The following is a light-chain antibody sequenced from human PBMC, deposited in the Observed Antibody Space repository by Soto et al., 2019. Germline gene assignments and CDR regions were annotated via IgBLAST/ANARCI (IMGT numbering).Light chain of an antibody. V-gene: IGKV3-15*01. Sequence: EIVMTQSPATLSVSPGERATLSCRASQSVSINLAWYQQKPGQAPKLLIYGASTRATAFPARFSGSGSGTEFTLTISSLQSEDFAVYYCQQYNNWPITFGQGTRLEIK. CDR3: QQYNNWPIT. CDR1: QSVSIN. CDR2: GAS. J-gene: IGKJ5*01.